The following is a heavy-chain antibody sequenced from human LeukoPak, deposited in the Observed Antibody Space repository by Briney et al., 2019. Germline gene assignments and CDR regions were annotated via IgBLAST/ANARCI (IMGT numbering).Heavy chain of an antibody. CDR2: INHSGST. V-gene: IGHV4-34*01. CDR1: GGSFSGYY. CDR3: ARAVPAGFGSSWYGGAVDY. D-gene: IGHD6-13*01. J-gene: IGHJ4*02. Sequence: SETLSLTCAVYGGSFSGYYWSWIRQPPGKGLEWIGEINHSGSTNYNPPLKSRVTISVDTSKNQFSLKLSSVTAADTAVYYCARAVPAGFGSSWYGGAVDYWGQGTLVTVSS.